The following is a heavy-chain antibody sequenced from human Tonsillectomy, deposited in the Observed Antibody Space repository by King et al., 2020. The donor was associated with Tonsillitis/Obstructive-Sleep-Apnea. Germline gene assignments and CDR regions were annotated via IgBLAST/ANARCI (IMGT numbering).Heavy chain of an antibody. CDR2: IIPMFGTT. CDR1: GGTFSSYA. Sequence: QLVKSGAEVKKPGSSVKVSCKASGGTFSSYAISWVRQAPGQGLEWMGGIIPMFGTTNYAQKFQGRVTITADESTTTACMELSSLRSEDTAVYYCARVPYFGVVVRPYYYFYMDVWGKGTTVTVSS. V-gene: IGHV1-69*12. J-gene: IGHJ6*03. D-gene: IGHD3-3*01. CDR3: ARVPYFGVVVRPYYYFYMDV.